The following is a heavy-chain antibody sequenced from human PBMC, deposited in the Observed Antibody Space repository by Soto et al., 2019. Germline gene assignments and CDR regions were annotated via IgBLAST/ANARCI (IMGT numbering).Heavy chain of an antibody. Sequence: PSETLSLTCTVSGGSISSSSYYWGWIRQPPGKGLEWIGSIYYSGSTYYNPSLKSRVTISVDTSKNQFSLKLSSETAADTAVYYCARHYLSVVEGGDWFDPWGQGTLVTVSS. J-gene: IGHJ5*02. CDR1: GGSISSSSYY. D-gene: IGHD2-15*01. CDR2: IYYSGST. V-gene: IGHV4-39*01. CDR3: ARHYLSVVEGGDWFDP.